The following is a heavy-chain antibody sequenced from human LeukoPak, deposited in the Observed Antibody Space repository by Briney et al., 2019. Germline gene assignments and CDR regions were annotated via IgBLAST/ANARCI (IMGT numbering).Heavy chain of an antibody. CDR1: GFTFSTYN. CDR2: ISGSSSYI. J-gene: IGHJ4*02. V-gene: IGHV3-21*01. Sequence: PWGSLRLSCAASGFTFSTYNINWVRQAPGKGLEWVSSISGSSSYIYYADSVKGRFSISRDNAKNSLYLQMNSLRAEDTAVYYCARDLLGWELHCFDYWGQGTLVTVSS. D-gene: IGHD1-26*01. CDR3: ARDLLGWELHCFDY.